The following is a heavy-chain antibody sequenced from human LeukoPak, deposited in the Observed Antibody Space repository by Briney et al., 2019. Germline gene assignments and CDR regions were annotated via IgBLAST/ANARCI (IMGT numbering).Heavy chain of an antibody. CDR1: GFTFSSYW. J-gene: IGHJ4*02. Sequence: GGSLRLSCAASGFTFSSYWMSWVRQAPGKGLKWVANIKQDGSEKYYVDSVKGRFTISRDNAKNSLYLQMNSLRAEDTAVYYCATATLGSWYFDYWGQGTLVTVSS. D-gene: IGHD6-13*01. CDR2: IKQDGSEK. V-gene: IGHV3-7*01. CDR3: ATATLGSWYFDY.